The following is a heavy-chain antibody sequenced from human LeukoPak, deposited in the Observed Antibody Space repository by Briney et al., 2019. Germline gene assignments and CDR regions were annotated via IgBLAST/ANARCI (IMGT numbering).Heavy chain of an antibody. V-gene: IGHV3-11*06. CDR3: ARDSSSWSYYFDY. CDR1: GFTFSDYY. Sequence: GGSLRLSCAASGFTFSDYYMSWIRQAPGKGLEWVSYISSSSSYTNYADSVKGRFTISRDNAKNSLYLQMNSLRAEDTAVYYCARDSSSWSYYFDYWGQGTLVTVSS. D-gene: IGHD6-13*01. CDR2: ISSSSSYT. J-gene: IGHJ4*02.